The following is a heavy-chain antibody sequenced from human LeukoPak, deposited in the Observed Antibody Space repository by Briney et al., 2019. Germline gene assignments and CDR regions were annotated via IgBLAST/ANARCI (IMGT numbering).Heavy chain of an antibody. CDR3: ARVLSTSFKTYGFDI. J-gene: IGHJ3*02. D-gene: IGHD2/OR15-2a*01. V-gene: IGHV4-4*07. Sequence: PSETLSLTCTVSGDSINNYYWSWIRQSAGQGLEWIGRIYSSGTTNHKSSPKSRVTMSVDLSKNQFSLRLSSVTAADTAVYFCARVLSTSFKTYGFDIWGQEKMVTVSS. CDR1: GDSINNYY. CDR2: IYSSGTT.